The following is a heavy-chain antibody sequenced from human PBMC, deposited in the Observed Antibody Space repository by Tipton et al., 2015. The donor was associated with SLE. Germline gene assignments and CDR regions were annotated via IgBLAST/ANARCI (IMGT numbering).Heavy chain of an antibody. V-gene: IGHV4-4*02. D-gene: IGHD3-10*01. CDR2: IYHSGST. Sequence: TLSLTCTVSGVSISRGNWWSWVRQPPGKGLEWIGEIYHSGSTHYNPSLKSRVAMSIDTSGRQFSLRLSSVTAADTGVYYCARPGRGLDVWGQGTTVTVSS. CDR1: GVSISRGNW. J-gene: IGHJ6*02. CDR3: ARPGRGLDV.